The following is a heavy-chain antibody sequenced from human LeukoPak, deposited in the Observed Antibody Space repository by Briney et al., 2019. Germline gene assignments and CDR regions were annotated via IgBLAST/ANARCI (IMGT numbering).Heavy chain of an antibody. CDR3: AKGGLSTGAFEI. CDR1: GFTFGDSG. CDR2: IEYDGSNK. Sequence: PGGSLRLSCAASGFTFGDSGMQWVRQAPGKGLEWVAFIEYDGSNKNYGDSVTGRFTISRDNSKNTVSLQMNSLRDEDTAVYYCAKGGLSTGAFEIWGQGTMVIVSS. D-gene: IGHD4-11*01. J-gene: IGHJ3*02. V-gene: IGHV3-30*02.